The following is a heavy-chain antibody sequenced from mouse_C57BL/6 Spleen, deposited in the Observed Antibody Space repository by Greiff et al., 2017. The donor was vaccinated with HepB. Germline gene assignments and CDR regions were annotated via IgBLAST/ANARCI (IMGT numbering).Heavy chain of an antibody. CDR2: INPNNGGT. Sequence: VQLQQSGPELVKPGASVKISCKASGYTFTDYYMNWVKQSHGKSLEWIGDINPNNGGTSYNQKFKGKATLTVDKSSSTAYMELRSLTSEDSAVYYCAHYYGSSYEAMDYWGQGTSVTVSS. V-gene: IGHV1-26*01. D-gene: IGHD1-1*01. CDR1: GYTFTDYY. J-gene: IGHJ4*01. CDR3: AHYYGSSYEAMDY.